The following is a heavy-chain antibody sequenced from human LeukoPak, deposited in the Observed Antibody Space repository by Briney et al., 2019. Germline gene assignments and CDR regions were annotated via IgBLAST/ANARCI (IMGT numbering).Heavy chain of an antibody. J-gene: IGHJ4*02. CDR1: GYRFTSDW. Sequence: GESLKISCKGSGYRFTSDWIGWVRQMPGKGLEWMGIIYPGDSDTRYSPSFQGQVTVSADKSVNTAYLQWSSLKASDTAMYYCARLSGRVVCSAGSCYIDSWGQGTLVTVSS. D-gene: IGHD2-15*01. CDR2: IYPGDSDT. CDR3: ARLSGRVVCSAGSCYIDS. V-gene: IGHV5-51*01.